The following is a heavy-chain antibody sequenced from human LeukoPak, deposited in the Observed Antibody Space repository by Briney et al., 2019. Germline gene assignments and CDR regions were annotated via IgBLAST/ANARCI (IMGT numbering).Heavy chain of an antibody. CDR2: IYYTGNT. J-gene: IGHJ4*02. Sequence: PSETLSLTCTVSGGSISTYYWTWLRQPPGKGPEWIGYIYYTGNTNYDPSLKSRVSISLDTSKNQFSLRLNSVTAADTAVYSCARRVATKPKYFFDFWGQGMLVTVSS. CDR3: ARRVATKPKYFFDF. D-gene: IGHD2-15*01. V-gene: IGHV4-59*08. CDR1: GGSISTYY.